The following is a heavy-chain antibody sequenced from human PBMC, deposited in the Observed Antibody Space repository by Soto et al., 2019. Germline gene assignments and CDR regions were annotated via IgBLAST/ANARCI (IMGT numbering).Heavy chain of an antibody. V-gene: IGHV3-23*01. Sequence: GGSLRLSCAASGFTFSSYAMSWVRQAPGKGLEWVSAISGSGGSTYYADSVKGRFTISRDNSKNTLYLQMNSLRAEDTAVYYCAKPGATIIVVVSYYFDYWGQGTLVTVSS. D-gene: IGHD3-22*01. CDR3: AKPGATIIVVVSYYFDY. CDR2: ISGSGGST. CDR1: GFTFSSYA. J-gene: IGHJ4*02.